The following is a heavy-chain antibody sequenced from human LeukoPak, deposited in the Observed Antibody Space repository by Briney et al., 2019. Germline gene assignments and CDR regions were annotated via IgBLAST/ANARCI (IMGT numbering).Heavy chain of an antibody. V-gene: IGHV3-23*01. CDR2: ISGSGDST. D-gene: IGHD6-13*01. Sequence: PGGSLRLSCAVSGITLSNYGMSWVRQAPGKGLEWVSSISGSGDSTYYADSVKGRFTISRDNSVNTLYLQMNSLRAEDTAVYYCAKEGGQLVKIYYYYYMDVWGKGTTVTVSS. CDR3: AKEGGQLVKIYYYYYMDV. CDR1: GITLSNYG. J-gene: IGHJ6*03.